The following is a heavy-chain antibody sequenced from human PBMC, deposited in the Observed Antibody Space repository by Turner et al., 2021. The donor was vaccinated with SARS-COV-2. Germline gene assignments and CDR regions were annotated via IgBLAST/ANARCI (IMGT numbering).Heavy chain of an antibody. V-gene: IGHV3-30*18. Sequence: QVQLVESGGGVVQPWRSLRLSCAASGFTFSSYGMHWVRQAQGKGLEWVAVISYDGSNKYYADSVKGRFTISRDNSKNTLYLQMNSLRAEDTAVYYCAKDLGRYCSGGSCYSGYFDYWGQGTLVTVSS. CDR2: ISYDGSNK. CDR3: AKDLGRYCSGGSCYSGYFDY. CDR1: GFTFSSYG. J-gene: IGHJ4*02. D-gene: IGHD2-15*01.